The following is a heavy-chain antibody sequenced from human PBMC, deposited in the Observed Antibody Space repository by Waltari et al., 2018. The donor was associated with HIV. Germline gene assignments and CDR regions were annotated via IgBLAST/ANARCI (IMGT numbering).Heavy chain of an antibody. D-gene: IGHD1-26*01. V-gene: IGHV3-43*01. CDR2: ISGDGGST. CDR1: GFTFDDYT. CDR3: AKGTVGATPYFDY. J-gene: IGHJ4*02. Sequence: EVQLVESGGVVVQPGGSLRLSCAASGFTFDDYTMHWVRQAPGRGRGWVSLISGDGGSTYYADSVKGRFTISRDNSKNSLYLQMNSLRTEDTALYYCAKGTVGATPYFDYWGQGTLVTVSS.